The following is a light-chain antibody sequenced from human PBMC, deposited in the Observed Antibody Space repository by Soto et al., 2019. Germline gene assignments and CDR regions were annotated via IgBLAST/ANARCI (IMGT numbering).Light chain of an antibody. CDR3: QQLRTYPYT. CDR1: QDISTY. CDR2: PAS. J-gene: IGKJ2*01. V-gene: IGKV1-9*01. Sequence: DIHLTQSPSFLSASVGDRVTVTCRASQDISTYLAWFQQKPGKAPQLLVYPASTLQGGVPSRFSGRGSGTEFSLTISSLQPEDFATYHCQQLRTYPYTFGQGTKLDIK.